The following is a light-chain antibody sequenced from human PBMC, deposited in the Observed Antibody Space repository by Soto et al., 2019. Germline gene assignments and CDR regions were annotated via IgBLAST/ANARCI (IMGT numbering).Light chain of an antibody. J-gene: IGLJ1*01. CDR3: SSYAGRSNV. CDR1: SSDVGGYNY. Sequence: QSVLTQPPSASGSPGQSVTISCTGTSSDVGGYNYVSWYQQHPGKAPKLMIYEVSKRPSGVPDRFSGSKSGSTASLTVSGLQAEDEADYYCSSYAGRSNVFGTGTKVTVL. V-gene: IGLV2-8*01. CDR2: EVS.